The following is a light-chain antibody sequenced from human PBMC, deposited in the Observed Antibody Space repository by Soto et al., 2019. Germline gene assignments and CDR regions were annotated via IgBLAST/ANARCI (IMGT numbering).Light chain of an antibody. CDR2: DVS. Sequence: QSALTQPRSVSGSPGQSVTISCTGTSSDVGGYNYVSWYQQHPGKAPKLMIYDVSKRPSGVPDRFSGSRSGNTASLTISGLQAEDDADYYCSSFTTSDTWVLGGGTKVTVL. V-gene: IGLV2-11*01. CDR3: SSFTTSDTWV. CDR1: SSDVGGYNY. J-gene: IGLJ3*02.